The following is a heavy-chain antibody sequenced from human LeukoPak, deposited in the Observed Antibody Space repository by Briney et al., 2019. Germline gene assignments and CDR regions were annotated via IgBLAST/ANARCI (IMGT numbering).Heavy chain of an antibody. D-gene: IGHD3-3*01. Sequence: SETLSLTCTVSGGSISSYYWSWIRQPAGKGLEWIGRIYTSGSTNYNPSLKSRVTTSVDTSKNQFSLKLSSVTAADTAVYYCARGAIFGVVIKRMGDYFDYWGQGTLVTVSS. CDR2: IYTSGST. CDR1: GGSISSYY. J-gene: IGHJ4*02. V-gene: IGHV4-4*07. CDR3: ARGAIFGVVIKRMGDYFDY.